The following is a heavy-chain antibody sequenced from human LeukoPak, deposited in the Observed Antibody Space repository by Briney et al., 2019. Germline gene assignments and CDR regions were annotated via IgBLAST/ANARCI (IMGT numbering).Heavy chain of an antibody. Sequence: SETLSLTCTVSGGSISNYYWSWIRQPPGKELEWIGYISYSGNTNYNPSLKSRVTISVDTSKNQFSLKLSSVTAADTAVYYCARADRGLRTRGAIDYWGQGTLVTVSS. J-gene: IGHJ4*02. CDR1: GGSISNYY. D-gene: IGHD1-1*01. V-gene: IGHV4-59*01. CDR2: ISYSGNT. CDR3: ARADRGLRTRGAIDY.